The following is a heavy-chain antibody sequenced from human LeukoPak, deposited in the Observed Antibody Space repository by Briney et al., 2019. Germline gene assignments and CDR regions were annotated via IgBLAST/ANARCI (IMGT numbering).Heavy chain of an antibody. D-gene: IGHD4-17*01. CDR1: GFTFSNYA. Sequence: GGSLRLSCAASGFTFSNYAMTWVRQAPGKGLEWVSAISSSGPKTYYADSVKGRFTISRDNSKNTLYLQMNSLRVDDTAVYYCAIGLYGGPFDYWGQGTLVIVSS. V-gene: IGHV3-23*01. CDR2: ISSSGPKT. J-gene: IGHJ4*02. CDR3: AIGLYGGPFDY.